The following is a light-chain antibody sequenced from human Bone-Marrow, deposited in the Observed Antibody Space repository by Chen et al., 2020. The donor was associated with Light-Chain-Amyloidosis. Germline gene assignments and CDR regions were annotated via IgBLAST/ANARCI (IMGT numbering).Light chain of an antibody. Sequence: SPALTQPPSASVSPGQTARITCPGDDLPPKYPYWYQQKPGQAPVLVIHRDTERPSGSSERFSGSSSGTTATLTISGVQAEDEDDYHCQAADSSGTYEVIFGGGTKLTVL. CDR2: RDT. V-gene: IGLV3-25*03. J-gene: IGLJ2*01. CDR1: DLPPKY. CDR3: QAADSSGTYEVI.